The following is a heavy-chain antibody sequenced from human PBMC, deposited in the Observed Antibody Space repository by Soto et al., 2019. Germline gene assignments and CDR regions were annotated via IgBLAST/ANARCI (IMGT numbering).Heavy chain of an antibody. Sequence: PGGSLRLSCAASGFTVSSNYMSWVRQAPGKGLEWVSVIYSGGSTYYADSVKGRFTISRDNSKNTLYLQMNSLRAEDTAVYYCVWYYYDRDDAFDIWGQGTMVTVSS. D-gene: IGHD3-22*01. CDR3: VWYYYDRDDAFDI. V-gene: IGHV3-53*01. J-gene: IGHJ3*02. CDR2: IYSGGST. CDR1: GFTVSSNY.